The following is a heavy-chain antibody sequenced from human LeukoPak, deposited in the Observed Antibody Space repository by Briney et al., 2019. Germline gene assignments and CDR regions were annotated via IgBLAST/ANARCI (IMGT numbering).Heavy chain of an antibody. V-gene: IGHV3-74*01. CDR1: GFTFSNYW. CDR3: AKEGDY. CDR2: INSDGSST. Sequence: GGSLRLSCAVSGFTFSNYWMHWVRQAPGKGLVWVSRINSDGSSTTYADSVEGRFTISRDNAKNTLYLQMNSLRAEDTAVYYCAKEGDYWGQGTLVTVSS. J-gene: IGHJ4*02.